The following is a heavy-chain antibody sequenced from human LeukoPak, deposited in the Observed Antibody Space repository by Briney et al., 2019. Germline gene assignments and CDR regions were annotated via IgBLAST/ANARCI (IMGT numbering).Heavy chain of an antibody. D-gene: IGHD1-26*01. CDR1: GFTFSSYG. CDR2: IWYDGTNK. V-gene: IGHV3-33*01. Sequence: GGSLRLSCAASGFTFSSYGRVWDRQGPGKGLEWVAVIWYDGTNKYYTDSVKGGFTISRDNSKNKLFLQMDSLRAEDTAVYYCARGGSGNYRTYNWFDPWGQGTLVTVSS. J-gene: IGHJ5*02. CDR3: ARGGSGNYRTYNWFDP.